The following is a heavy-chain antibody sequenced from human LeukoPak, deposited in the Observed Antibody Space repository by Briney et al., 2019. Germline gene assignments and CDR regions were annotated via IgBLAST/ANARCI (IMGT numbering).Heavy chain of an antibody. V-gene: IGHV4-4*07. CDR1: GGSISSYY. CDR2: IYTSGST. Sequence: SETLSLTCTVSGGSISSYYWSWIRQPAGKGLEWIGHIYTSGSTNYSPSLKSRVTMSVDTSKNQFSLKLSSVTAADTAVYYCARDRARYCSGGSCYMLDYWGQGTLVTVSS. D-gene: IGHD2-15*01. J-gene: IGHJ4*02. CDR3: ARDRARYCSGGSCYMLDY.